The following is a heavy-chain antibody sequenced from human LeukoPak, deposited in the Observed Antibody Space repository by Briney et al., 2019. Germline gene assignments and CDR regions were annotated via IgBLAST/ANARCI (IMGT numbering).Heavy chain of an antibody. D-gene: IGHD3-22*01. CDR3: ARQESRNYYYEGLDY. J-gene: IGHJ4*02. V-gene: IGHV3-30*03. CDR2: ISYNGGQK. CDR1: GYSISTGYY. Sequence: LSLTCTVSGYSISTGYYWDWIRQPPGKGLEWVALISYNGGQKDYADSVKGRFTIDRDNSKNTVYLQMNSLRPDDTAIYFCARQESRNYYYEGLDYWGQGNLVTVSS.